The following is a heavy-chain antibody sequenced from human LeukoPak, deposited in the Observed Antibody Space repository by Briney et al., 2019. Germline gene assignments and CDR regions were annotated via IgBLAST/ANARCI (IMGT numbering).Heavy chain of an antibody. CDR2: IIPIFGTA. CDR1: GGTFSSYA. V-gene: IGHV1-69*05. CDR3: ARALVWGMDDSSGYYHFERYYFDY. Sequence: SVKVSCKASGGTFSSYAISWVRQAPGQGLEWMGGIIPIFGTANYAQKFQGRVTITTDESTSTAYMELSSLRSEDTAVYYCARALVWGMDDSSGYYHFERYYFDYWGQGTLVTVSS. J-gene: IGHJ4*02. D-gene: IGHD3-22*01.